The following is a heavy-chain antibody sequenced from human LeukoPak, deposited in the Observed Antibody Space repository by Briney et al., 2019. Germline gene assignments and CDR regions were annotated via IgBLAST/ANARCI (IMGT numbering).Heavy chain of an antibody. CDR3: SRFYSSGWASGAFDI. J-gene: IGHJ3*02. CDR1: GFTLSDYA. Sequence: GGSLRLSCTPSGFTLSDYAVSWVRQAPGKGLEWVGFIRNKANGGTTEYAASVKGRFTISRDDSKTIAHLQMSSLKTEDTAVYYCSRFYSSGWASGAFDIWGQGTMVTVSS. V-gene: IGHV3-49*04. D-gene: IGHD3-22*01. CDR2: IRNKANGGTT.